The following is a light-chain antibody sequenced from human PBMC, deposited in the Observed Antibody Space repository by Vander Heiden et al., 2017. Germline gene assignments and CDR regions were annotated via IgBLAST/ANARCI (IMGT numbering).Light chain of an antibody. Sequence: DIQMTQSPSTLSASVGDRVTITCRARQSVSSWVAWYQQKPGKAPKLLISKASSLESGVPSRFSGSGSGTEFTLTISSLQPDDFATYYCQQYNSYRTFGQGTKVEIK. CDR3: QQYNSYRT. V-gene: IGKV1-5*03. J-gene: IGKJ1*01. CDR2: KAS. CDR1: QSVSSW.